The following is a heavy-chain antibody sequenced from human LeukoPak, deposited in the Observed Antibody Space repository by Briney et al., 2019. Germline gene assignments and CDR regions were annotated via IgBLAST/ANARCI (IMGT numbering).Heavy chain of an antibody. V-gene: IGHV3-7*01. CDR2: IKEDGSEK. J-gene: IGHJ4*02. CDR1: GFIFSTNW. Sequence: GGSLRLSCAASGFIFSTNWMSWVRQAPGKGLEWVANIKEDGSEKYYVDSVKGRFTISRDNAKNSLYLQMNSLRAEDTAVYYCARVRPGNHHDYWGQGTLVTVSS. D-gene: IGHD1-14*01. CDR3: ARVRPGNHHDY.